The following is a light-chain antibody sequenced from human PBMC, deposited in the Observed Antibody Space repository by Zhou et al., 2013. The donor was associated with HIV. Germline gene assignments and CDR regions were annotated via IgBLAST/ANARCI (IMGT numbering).Light chain of an antibody. CDR1: QSVSSSY. J-gene: IGKJ4*01. CDR3: QQRSNWPHT. Sequence: EIVLTQSPGTLSLSPGERATLSCRASQSVSSSYLAWYQQKPGQAPRLLIYDASNRATGIPERFSGSGSGTDFTLTISSLEPEDFAVYYCQQRSNWPHTFGGGTKVEIK. CDR2: DAS. V-gene: IGKV3D-20*02.